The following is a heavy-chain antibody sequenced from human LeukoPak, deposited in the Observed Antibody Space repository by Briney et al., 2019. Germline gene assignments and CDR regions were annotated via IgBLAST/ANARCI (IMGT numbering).Heavy chain of an antibody. CDR2: INPSGGST. CDR3: ARDVGVAVYYMDV. V-gene: IGHV1-46*01. CDR1: GYTFTSYH. Sequence: ASVKVSCKASGYTFTSYHMHWVRQAPGQGLEWMGLINPSGGSTSYAQRFQGRVSMTRDTSTSTVYMELSSLRSEDTAVYYCARDVGVAVYYMDVWGKGTTVTVSS. D-gene: IGHD2-15*01. J-gene: IGHJ6*03.